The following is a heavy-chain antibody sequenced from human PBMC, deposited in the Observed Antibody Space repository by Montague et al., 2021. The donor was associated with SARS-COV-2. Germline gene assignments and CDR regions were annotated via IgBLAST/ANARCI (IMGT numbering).Heavy chain of an antibody. CDR1: GFTFTDYF. CDR3: ARDIHTSSREGVDV. V-gene: IGHV3-11*01. D-gene: IGHD6-13*01. J-gene: IGHJ6*02. Sequence: SLSLSCAASGFTFTDYFMFWSRQAPGKGLEWISYISASGTDIYYADSVKGRFTISRDSAKNSLYLQMNSLRAEDTAVYYCARDIHTSSREGVDVWGQGTTVTVSS. CDR2: ISASGTDI.